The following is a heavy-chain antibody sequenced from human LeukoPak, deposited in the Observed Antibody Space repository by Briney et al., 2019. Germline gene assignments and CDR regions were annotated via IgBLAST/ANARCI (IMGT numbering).Heavy chain of an antibody. J-gene: IGHJ4*02. Sequence: SETLFLTCAGSSGSMSSYYWSWIRQPPGKGLEWMGYIYYTGVTNYSPSLKRRLTISLDTAMKQFSLQLRSVTAEDTAMYYCARGGSGYTLDYWGQGTLVTVSS. CDR1: SGSMSSYY. CDR3: ARGGSGYTLDY. D-gene: IGHD3-22*01. V-gene: IGHV4-59*01. CDR2: IYYTGVT.